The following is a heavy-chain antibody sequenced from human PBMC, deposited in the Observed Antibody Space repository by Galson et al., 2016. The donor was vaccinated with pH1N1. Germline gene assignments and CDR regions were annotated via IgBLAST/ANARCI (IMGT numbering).Heavy chain of an antibody. D-gene: IGHD3-16*01. CDR3: TRVGRLRSDFDP. V-gene: IGHV1-18*01. Sequence: SVKVSCKASGYTFSIYGVTWVRRAPGQGLEWMGWISAYSGATDYAQKFQGGTVIMTTDTSISTAYMELSRLTSDDTAVYYCTRVGRLRSDFDPWGQGTLVTVSS. CDR2: ISAYSGAT. J-gene: IGHJ5*02. CDR1: GYTFSIYG.